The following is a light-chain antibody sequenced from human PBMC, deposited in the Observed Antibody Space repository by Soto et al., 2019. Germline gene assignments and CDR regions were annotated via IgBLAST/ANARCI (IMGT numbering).Light chain of an antibody. V-gene: IGKV3-15*01. Sequence: EIVMTQSPATLSVSPGGRATLSCRASQSISDTLAWYQQKPGQAPRLLIYGASRRATGFPARFSGSGSGTEFTLTISSLQPDDFATYYCQQYNGYSRTFGQGTKVDIK. CDR3: QQYNGYSRT. J-gene: IGKJ1*01. CDR2: GAS. CDR1: QSISDT.